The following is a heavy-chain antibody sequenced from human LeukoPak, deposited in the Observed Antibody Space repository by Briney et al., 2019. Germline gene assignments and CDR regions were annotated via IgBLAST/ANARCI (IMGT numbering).Heavy chain of an antibody. V-gene: IGHV3-73*01. Sequence: GGSLRLSCAASGFTFSGSAMPWVRQASGKGLEWVGRIRSKANSYATAYAASVKGRFTISRDDSKNTAYLQMNSLKTEDTAVYYCTRPDRRGDYWGQGTLVTVSS. CDR1: GFTFSGSA. CDR2: IRSKANSYAT. D-gene: IGHD1-14*01. CDR3: TRPDRRGDY. J-gene: IGHJ4*02.